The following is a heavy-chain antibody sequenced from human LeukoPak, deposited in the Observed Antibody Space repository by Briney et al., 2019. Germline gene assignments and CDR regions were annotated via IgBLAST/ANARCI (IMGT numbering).Heavy chain of an antibody. V-gene: IGHV3-21*01. CDR3: ARGLLHAGDAFDI. J-gene: IGHJ3*02. Sequence: PGGSLRLSCAASGFTFSSYSMNWVRQAPGKGLEWVSSISSSSSYIYYADSVKGRFTISRDNAKNSLYLQMNSLRAEDTAVYYCARGLLHAGDAFDIWGQGTMVTVSS. D-gene: IGHD2-21*02. CDR1: GFTFSSYS. CDR2: ISSSSSYI.